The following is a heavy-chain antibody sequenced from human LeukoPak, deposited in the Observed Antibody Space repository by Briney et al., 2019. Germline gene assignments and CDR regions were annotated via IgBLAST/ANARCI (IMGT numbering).Heavy chain of an antibody. Sequence: ASVKVSCKASGYTFTSYGISWVRQAPGQGLEWMGWISAYNGNTNYAQKLQGRVTMTTDTSTSTAYMELRSLRSDDTAVYYCARDDIVVVVAASHFDYWGQGTLVTVSS. CDR3: ARDDIVVVVAASHFDY. D-gene: IGHD2-15*01. V-gene: IGHV1-18*01. CDR1: GYTFTSYG. CDR2: ISAYNGNT. J-gene: IGHJ4*02.